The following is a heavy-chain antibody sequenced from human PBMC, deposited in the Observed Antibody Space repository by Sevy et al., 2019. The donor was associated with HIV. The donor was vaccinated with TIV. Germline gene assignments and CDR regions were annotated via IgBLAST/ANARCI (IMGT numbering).Heavy chain of an antibody. CDR2: MNTDGSST. V-gene: IGHV3-74*01. J-gene: IGHJ4*02. CDR1: GFDFSSHW. Sequence: GESLKISCEASGFDFSSHWMQWVRQAPGKGLVWVSRMNTDGSSTNYADSVKGRFTISRDNAKNTLYLEMNNLRDEDMALYYCATPRFDFWGPGTLVTVSS. CDR3: ATPRFDF.